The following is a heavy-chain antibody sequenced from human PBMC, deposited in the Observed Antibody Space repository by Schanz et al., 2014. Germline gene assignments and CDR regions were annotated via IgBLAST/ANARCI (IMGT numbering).Heavy chain of an antibody. D-gene: IGHD6-13*01. CDR3: AREGTGAVRGYFDY. V-gene: IGHV4-61*08. Sequence: QVQLQESGPGLVKPSETLSLTCTVSGGSISSGGYSWSWIRQPPGKGLEWIGRIYTSGSTNYNPSLKSRVTMSVDTSKNQFSLKLSSVTAADTAVYYCAREGTGAVRGYFDYWGQGALVTVSS. CDR1: GGSISSGGYS. CDR2: IYTSGST. J-gene: IGHJ4*02.